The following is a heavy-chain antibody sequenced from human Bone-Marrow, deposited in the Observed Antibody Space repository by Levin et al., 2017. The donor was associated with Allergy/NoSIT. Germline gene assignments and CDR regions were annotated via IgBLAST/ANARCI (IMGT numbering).Heavy chain of an antibody. Sequence: GGSLRLSCATSKFMFDDYGMYWVRQAQGKGLEWVSGISWNSGKTHYADSVKGRFVISRDNAKNSLYLQMNSLRTEDTALYYCVKSLNTMTIHDGFDFWGQGTMVTVSA. CDR2: ISWNSGKT. J-gene: IGHJ3*01. CDR3: VKSLNTMTIHDGFDF. CDR1: KFMFDDYG. V-gene: IGHV3-9*01. D-gene: IGHD1/OR15-1a*01.